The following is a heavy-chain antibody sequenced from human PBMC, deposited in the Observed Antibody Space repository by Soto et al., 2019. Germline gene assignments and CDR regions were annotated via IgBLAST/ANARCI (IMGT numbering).Heavy chain of an antibody. CDR1: GGSISSYY. CDR2: VYYSGTT. J-gene: IGHJ4*02. Sequence: SETLSLTCTVSGGSISSYYWSWIRQTPGKRLEWIGYVYYSGTTNYNPSLKSRVTISVDLSKNQFSLRLSSVTTADTALYYCARTTAVPNTRRSRYFLDYWGKGTLVTVSS. CDR3: ARTTAVPNTRRSRYFLDY. D-gene: IGHD4-17*01. V-gene: IGHV4-59*01.